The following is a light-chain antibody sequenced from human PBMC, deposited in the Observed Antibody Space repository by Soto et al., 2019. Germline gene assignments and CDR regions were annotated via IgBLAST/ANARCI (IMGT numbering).Light chain of an antibody. CDR3: QSYDGGRSSWV. V-gene: IGLV1-40*01. CDR1: SSNIGAGYD. Sequence: QSVLTQPPSASGAPGQRVTISCTGSSSNIGAGYDVHWYQQLPGTAPKLLIYGNSNRPSGVPDRCSGSKSGTSASLAITGVRAEEEADDYCQSYDGGRSSWVFGGGTKLTVL. CDR2: GNS. J-gene: IGLJ3*02.